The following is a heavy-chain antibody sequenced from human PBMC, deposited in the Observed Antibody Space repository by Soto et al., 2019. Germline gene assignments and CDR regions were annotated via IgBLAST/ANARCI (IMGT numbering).Heavy chain of an antibody. CDR1: WVSFSSNIAA. CDR3: AGVSWFRGMDV. Sequence: SQTLSLTSAISWVSFSSNIAACNCIRQSPSRGLEWLGRTYYRSNWSNDYAVSVKSRITINPDTSKNQFSLQLYSVTPEDTAVYYCAGVSWFRGMDVWGQGTPVTVSS. J-gene: IGHJ6*02. CDR2: TYYRSNWSN. V-gene: IGHV6-1*01. D-gene: IGHD3-10*01.